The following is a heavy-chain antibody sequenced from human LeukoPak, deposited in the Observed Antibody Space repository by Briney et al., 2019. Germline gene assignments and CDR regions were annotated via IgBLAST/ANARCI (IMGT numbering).Heavy chain of an antibody. J-gene: IGHJ5*02. CDR2: IYYSGST. D-gene: IGHD6-6*01. V-gene: IGHV4-31*03. Sequence: SQTLSLTCTVSGGSISSGGYYWSWIRQHPGKGLEWIGYIYYSGSTHYNPSLKSRVTISVDTSKNQFSLKLSSVTAADTAVYYCAREVFSSSSDATNWFDPWGQGTLVTVSS. CDR3: AREVFSSSSDATNWFDP. CDR1: GGSISSGGYY.